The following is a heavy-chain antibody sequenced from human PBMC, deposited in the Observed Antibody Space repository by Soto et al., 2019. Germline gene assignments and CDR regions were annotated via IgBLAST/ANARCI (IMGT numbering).Heavy chain of an antibody. D-gene: IGHD2-21*02. Sequence: LRLSCAASGLTFSGHWMTWVRQTPGEGLQWVAAIKPDGSETFYVDSVKGRFTISRDNARNSLFLQMDSLRAEDTAVYYCTSRPSGMTYHAVFDFWGQGTLVTVSS. CDR1: GLTFSGHW. J-gene: IGHJ4*02. V-gene: IGHV3-7*03. CDR2: IKPDGSET. CDR3: TSRPSGMTYHAVFDF.